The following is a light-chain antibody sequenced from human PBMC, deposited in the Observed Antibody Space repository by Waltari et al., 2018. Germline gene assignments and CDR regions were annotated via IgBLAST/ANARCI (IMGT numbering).Light chain of an antibody. CDR1: SSDVGYYNY. J-gene: IGLJ3*02. Sequence: QSALTQPASVSGSPGQSITISCTGTSSDVGYYNYVSWYQQFPGKVPIVLISEVKIRPSGVSNRFSASKSGNTASLTISGLQSEDEADYYCAAHTSRGTWVFGGGTKVTVL. V-gene: IGLV2-14*01. CDR2: EVK. CDR3: AAHTSRGTWV.